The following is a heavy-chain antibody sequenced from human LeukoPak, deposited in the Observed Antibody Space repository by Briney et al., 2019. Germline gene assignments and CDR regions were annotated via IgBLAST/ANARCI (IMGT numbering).Heavy chain of an antibody. CDR2: IYYSENT. D-gene: IGHD3-10*01. CDR1: GGSISSSSYY. Sequence: SETLSLTCTVSGGSISSSSYYWGWIRQPPGKGLEWIGSIYYSENTYYNPSLKSRVTISVDTSKNQFSLKLSSVTAADTAVYYCAREDYYGSGSYGALDYWGQGTLVTVSS. CDR3: AREDYYGSGSYGALDY. V-gene: IGHV4-39*02. J-gene: IGHJ4*02.